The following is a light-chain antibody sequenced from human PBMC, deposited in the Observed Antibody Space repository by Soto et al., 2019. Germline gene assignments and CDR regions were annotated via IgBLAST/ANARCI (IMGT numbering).Light chain of an antibody. J-gene: IGLJ1*01. V-gene: IGLV2-14*01. Sequence: QSVLTQPASVSGSPGQSITISCTGTSSDDGGYNYVSWYQQHPGKAPKLMIYDVSNRPSGVSNRFSGSKSGNTASLTISGLQAEDEADYYCSSYTSSSTPLYIFGTGTKVTVL. CDR3: SSYTSSSTPLYI. CDR2: DVS. CDR1: SSDDGGYNY.